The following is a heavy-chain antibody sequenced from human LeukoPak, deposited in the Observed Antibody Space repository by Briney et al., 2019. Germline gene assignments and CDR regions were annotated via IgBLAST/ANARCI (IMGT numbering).Heavy chain of an antibody. Sequence: SETLSLTCTVSGGSISSGNYYWSWIRQPAGKGLEWIGRIYTSGGTNCNPSLESRATILIDTPKNQFSLRLRSVTAADTAVYYCARSYSSSWYSPFDIWGHGTMVTVSS. CDR3: ARSYSSSWYSPFDI. CDR2: IYTSGGT. D-gene: IGHD6-13*01. CDR1: GGSISSGNYY. J-gene: IGHJ3*02. V-gene: IGHV4-61*02.